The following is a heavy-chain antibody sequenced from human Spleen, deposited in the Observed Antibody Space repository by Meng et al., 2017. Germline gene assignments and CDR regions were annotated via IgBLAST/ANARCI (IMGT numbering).Heavy chain of an antibody. CDR1: GDSFTKYA. Sequence: ASVKVSCKASGDSFTKYAIHWVRQAPGQSLEWMAWINTANGNTRYAQNFHGRVSVTRDTSATTAYLEMSVLMPEDTAVYYCARDQFYDFKYYYYSMDVWGQGTTVTVSS. J-gene: IGHJ6*02. D-gene: IGHD3-3*01. V-gene: IGHV1-3*04. CDR3: ARDQFYDFKYYYYSMDV. CDR2: INTANGNT.